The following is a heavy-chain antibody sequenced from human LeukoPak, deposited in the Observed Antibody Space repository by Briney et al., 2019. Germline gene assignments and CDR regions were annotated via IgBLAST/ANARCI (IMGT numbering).Heavy chain of an antibody. CDR1: GFTFDDYA. CDR3: AKDRVHDSSGAAFDI. Sequence: PGGSLRLSCAASGFTFDDYAMHWVRQAPGKGLEWVSGISWNSGSVGYADSVKGRFTISRDNAKNSLYLQMNSLRAEDTALYYCAKDRVHDSSGAAFDIWGQGTTVTVSS. D-gene: IGHD3-22*01. J-gene: IGHJ3*02. V-gene: IGHV3-9*01. CDR2: ISWNSGSV.